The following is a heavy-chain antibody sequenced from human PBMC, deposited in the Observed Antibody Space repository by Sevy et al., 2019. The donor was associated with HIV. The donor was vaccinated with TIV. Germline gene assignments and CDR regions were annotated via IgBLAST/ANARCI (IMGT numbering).Heavy chain of an antibody. Sequence: GGSLRLSCAASGFTFSDYYMSWIRQAPGKGLEWVSFISSTGSTIYYADSVKGRFTISRDNAQNSLYLQMNSLRGEDTAVYYCARDMGAVTYYYCGMDVWGQGTTVTVSS. CDR1: GFTFSDYY. CDR2: ISSTGSTI. V-gene: IGHV3-11*01. J-gene: IGHJ6*02. CDR3: ARDMGAVTYYYCGMDV. D-gene: IGHD1-26*01.